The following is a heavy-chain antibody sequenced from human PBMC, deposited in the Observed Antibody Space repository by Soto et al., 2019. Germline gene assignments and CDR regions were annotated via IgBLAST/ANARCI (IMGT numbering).Heavy chain of an antibody. J-gene: IGHJ6*02. Sequence: QVQLVQSGAEVKKPESSVRVSCKASGGTFNSYAITWVRQAPGQGLEWMGGTIPMFSTTNYAEKFQGRVTITADESTNXAXMXLSSLRSEDTAVYYCTRCGIRYHSIGYYLGIDGMDVWGQGTTVIVSS. CDR1: GGTFNSYA. CDR3: TRCGIRYHSIGYYLGIDGMDV. D-gene: IGHD3-22*01. V-gene: IGHV1-69*12. CDR2: TIPMFSTT.